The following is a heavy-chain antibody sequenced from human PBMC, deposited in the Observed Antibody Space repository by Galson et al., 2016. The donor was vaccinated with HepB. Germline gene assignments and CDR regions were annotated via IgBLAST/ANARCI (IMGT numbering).Heavy chain of an antibody. V-gene: IGHV3-21*01. Sequence: SLRLSCAASGFIFSNYHMNWVRQPPGKGLEWAACVSARSDYIYYSESMKGRFTISRDNAKNSVYLQMNSLGVEDTAMYYCASEFDLGSGSYPSWGQGTLVSVSS. CDR2: VSARSDYI. CDR3: ASEFDLGSGSYPS. J-gene: IGHJ4*02. CDR1: GFIFSNYH. D-gene: IGHD3-10*01.